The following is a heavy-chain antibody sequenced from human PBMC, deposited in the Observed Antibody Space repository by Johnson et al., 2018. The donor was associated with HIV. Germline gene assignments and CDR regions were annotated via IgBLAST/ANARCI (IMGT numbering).Heavy chain of an antibody. CDR2: TPGGDGGT. Sequence: VQLVESGGGLVQPGGSLRVSCAASGFKYAASGLAFSNYAVKWVSHTPGGDGGTSFADSVKGRFTISRYNSKNTLYLQMNSLRAEDTAVYYCARGSYYDSSGDAFDIWGQGTMVTVSS. J-gene: IGHJ3*02. CDR1: GFKYA. V-gene: IGHV3-23*04. D-gene: IGHD3-22*01. CDR3: ARGSYYDSSGDAFDI.